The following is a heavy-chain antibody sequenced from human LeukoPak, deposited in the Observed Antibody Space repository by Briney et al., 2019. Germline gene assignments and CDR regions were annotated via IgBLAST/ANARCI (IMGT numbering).Heavy chain of an antibody. CDR1: GYTFTSYG. D-gene: IGHD5-18*01. CDR2: ISAYNGNT. J-gene: IGHJ4*02. Sequence: ASVKVSCKASGYTFTSYGISWVRQAPGQGLEWMGWISAYNGNTNYAQKLRGRVTMTTDTSTSTAYMELRSLRSDDTAVYYCARGGYSYGWQYYFDYWGQGTLVTVSS. V-gene: IGHV1-18*01. CDR3: ARGGYSYGWQYYFDY.